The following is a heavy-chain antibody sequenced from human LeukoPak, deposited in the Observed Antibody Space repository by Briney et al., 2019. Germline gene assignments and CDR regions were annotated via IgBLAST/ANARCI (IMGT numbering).Heavy chain of an antibody. D-gene: IGHD2-21*02. Sequence: GASVKVSCKASGYTFTSYYMHWVRQAPGQGLEWMGWINPNSGGTNYAQKFQGRVTMTRDTSISTAYMELSRLRSDDTAVYYCATSPYGCGGDCFFDYWGQGTLVTVSS. CDR3: ATSPYGCGGDCFFDY. CDR1: GYTFTSYY. J-gene: IGHJ4*02. V-gene: IGHV1-2*02. CDR2: INPNSGGT.